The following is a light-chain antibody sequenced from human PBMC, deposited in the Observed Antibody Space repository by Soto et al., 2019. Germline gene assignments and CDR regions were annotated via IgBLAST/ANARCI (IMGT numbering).Light chain of an antibody. V-gene: IGLV1-44*01. CDR3: AAWDDSLNGRGV. CDR1: TSNIGNNV. CDR2: TNN. J-gene: IGLJ3*02. Sequence: QSVLTQPPSASRTPGQRVTISCSGSTSNIGNNVVNWYQQRPGTAPKLLISTNNQRPSGVPDRFSGSKSGTSASLTITGLQSDDEADYYCAAWDDSLNGRGVFGGGTKLTVL.